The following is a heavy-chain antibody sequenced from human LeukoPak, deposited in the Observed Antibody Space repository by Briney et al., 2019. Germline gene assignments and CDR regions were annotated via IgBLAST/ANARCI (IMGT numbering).Heavy chain of an antibody. J-gene: IGHJ4*02. CDR2: IYYSGST. V-gene: IGHV4-34*01. D-gene: IGHD6-6*01. Sequence: SETLSLTCAVYGGSFSGYYWSWIRQPPGKGLEWIGSIYYSGSTYHNPSLKSRVTISVDTSKNQFSLKLSSVTAADTAVYYCARVIGSSSRYYFDYWGQGTLVTVSS. CDR1: GGSFSGYY. CDR3: ARVIGSSSRYYFDY.